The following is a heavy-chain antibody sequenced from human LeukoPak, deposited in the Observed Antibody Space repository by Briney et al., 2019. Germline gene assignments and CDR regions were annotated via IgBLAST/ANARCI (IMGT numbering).Heavy chain of an antibody. CDR2: IYYSGST. CDR1: GDSMNNYY. Sequence: SETLSLTCTVSGDSMNNYYWSWIRQPPWKGLEWIGYIYYSGSTNYNPSLKSRVTISVDTSRNQFSLKLSSVTAADTAVYYCARGTTGYTAFQYLGQGTLVTVSS. V-gene: IGHV4-59*01. CDR3: ARGTTGYTAFQY. D-gene: IGHD3-9*01. J-gene: IGHJ4*02.